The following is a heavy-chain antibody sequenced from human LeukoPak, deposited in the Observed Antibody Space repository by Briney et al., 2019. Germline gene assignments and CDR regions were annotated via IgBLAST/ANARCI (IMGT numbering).Heavy chain of an antibody. CDR3: ARAKGVAVAGTWWLSNYFDY. CDR1: VYTLTGYY. Sequence: SVNVSYQASVYTLTGYYMHWVRQAPGQGLAGIGWINPNKCGTNYAQKFQGRVTMTRDTYISTAYMELSRLRSDDTAVYYCARAKGVAVAGTWWLSNYFDYWGQGTLVTVSS. D-gene: IGHD6-19*01. V-gene: IGHV1-2*02. J-gene: IGHJ4*02. CDR2: INPNKCGT.